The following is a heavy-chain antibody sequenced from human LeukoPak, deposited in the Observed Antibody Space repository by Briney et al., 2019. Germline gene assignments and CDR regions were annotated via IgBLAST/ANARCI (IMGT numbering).Heavy chain of an antibody. V-gene: IGHV3-53*01. CDR3: ARRSVNPFDY. J-gene: IGHJ4*02. D-gene: IGHD5/OR15-5a*01. Sequence: GGSLRLSCAASGFTVSSNYMSWVRQAPGKGLEWVSVIYSGGSTYYADSVKGRFTISRDNFKDTLSLQMNGLRAEDTAVYFCARRSVNPFDYWGQGTLVTVSS. CDR2: IYSGGST. CDR1: GFTVSSNY.